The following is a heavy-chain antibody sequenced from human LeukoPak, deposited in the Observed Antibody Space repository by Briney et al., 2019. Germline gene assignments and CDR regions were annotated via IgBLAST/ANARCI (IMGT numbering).Heavy chain of an antibody. D-gene: IGHD3-10*01. V-gene: IGHV1-18*01. Sequence: ASVKVSCKASGYTFTSYGISWVRQAPGQGLEWMGWISAYNGNTNYAQKLQGRVTMTTDTSTSTAYMELRSLRSDDTAVYYCARGLDYYGSGSYPYYFDYWGQGTLVTVSS. CDR1: GYTFTSYG. CDR2: ISAYNGNT. CDR3: ARGLDYYGSGSYPYYFDY. J-gene: IGHJ4*02.